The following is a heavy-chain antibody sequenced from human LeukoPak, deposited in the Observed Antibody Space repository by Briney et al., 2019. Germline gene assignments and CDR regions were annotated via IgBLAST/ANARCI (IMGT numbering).Heavy chain of an antibody. CDR2: ISSSSSYI. CDR3: AKAPQLLWFGELNGFQH. Sequence: PGGSLRLSCAASGFTFSRYSMNWVRQAPGKGLEWVSSISSSSSYIYYADSVKGRFTISRDNAKNSLYLQMNSLRAEDTAVYYCAKAPQLLWFGELNGFQHWGQGTLVTVSS. J-gene: IGHJ1*01. V-gene: IGHV3-21*01. CDR1: GFTFSRYS. D-gene: IGHD3-10*01.